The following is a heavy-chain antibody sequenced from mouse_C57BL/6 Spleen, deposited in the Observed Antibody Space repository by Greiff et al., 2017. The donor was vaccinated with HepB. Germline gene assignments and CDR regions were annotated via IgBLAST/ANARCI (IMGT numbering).Heavy chain of an antibody. V-gene: IGHV5-17*01. CDR2: ISSGSSTI. CDR3: ARRNYDANFDY. D-gene: IGHD2-4*01. Sequence: EVKLVESGGGLVKPGGSLKLSCAASGFTFSDYGMHWVRQAPEKGLEWVAYISSGSSTIYYADTVKGRFTITRDNAKNTLFLQMTSLRSEDTAMYYCARRNYDANFDYWGQGTTLTVSS. CDR1: GFTFSDYG. J-gene: IGHJ2*01.